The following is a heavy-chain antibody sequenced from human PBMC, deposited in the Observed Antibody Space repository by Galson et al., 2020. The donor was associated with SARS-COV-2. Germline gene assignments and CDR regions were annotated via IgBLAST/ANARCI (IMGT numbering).Heavy chain of an antibody. Sequence: SETLSLTCTVSGGSISSYYWSWIRQPPGKGLEWIGYIYYRGSTNYNPSLKSRVTISVDTSKNQFSLKLSSVTAADTAVYYCARGGVRYFDWALPLDYWGQGTLVTVSS. CDR3: ARGGVRYFDWALPLDY. J-gene: IGHJ4*02. CDR1: GGSISSYY. D-gene: IGHD3-9*01. CDR2: IYYRGST. V-gene: IGHV4-59*01.